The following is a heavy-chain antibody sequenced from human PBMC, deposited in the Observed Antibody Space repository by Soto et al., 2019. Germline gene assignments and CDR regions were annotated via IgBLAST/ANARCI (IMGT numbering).Heavy chain of an antibody. Sequence: ETLSLTCTVSGGSISSYYWSWIRQPPGKGLEWIGYIYYSGSTNYNPSLKSRVTISVDTSKNQFSLKLSSVTAADTAVYYCARVGVVEHFFDYWGQGTLVTV. CDR3: ARVGVVEHFFDY. V-gene: IGHV4-59*01. J-gene: IGHJ4*02. CDR1: GGSISSYY. D-gene: IGHD3-3*02. CDR2: IYYSGST.